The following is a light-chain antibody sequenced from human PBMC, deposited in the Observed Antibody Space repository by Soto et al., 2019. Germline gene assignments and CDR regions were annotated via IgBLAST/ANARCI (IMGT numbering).Light chain of an antibody. CDR3: CSYTSSSTHV. Sequence: QSALTQPASVSGSPGQSITISCTGTSSDVGGYNFVSWYLQHPGKVPQLMIFDVNRRSSGVSDRFSGSNSCNTSSLTISWLQAEDEGDYYCCSYTSSSTHVFGSGTKLTVL. J-gene: IGLJ1*01. V-gene: IGLV2-14*03. CDR1: SSDVGGYNF. CDR2: DVN.